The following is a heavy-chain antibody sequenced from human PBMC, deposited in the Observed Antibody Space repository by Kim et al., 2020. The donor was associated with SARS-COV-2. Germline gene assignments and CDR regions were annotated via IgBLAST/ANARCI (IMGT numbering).Heavy chain of an antibody. Sequence: GGSLRLSCAASGFTFRSYGMHWVRQAPGKGPEWVAVIWYDASKKYYIDSVKGRFTISRDNSKNTLFLQMDTLRAEDTAIYYCARGKDANSGVYDYWGQGTRVTLSS. CDR1: GFTFRSYG. J-gene: IGHJ4*02. CDR2: IWYDASKK. D-gene: IGHD2-8*01. V-gene: IGHV3-33*01. CDR3: ARGKDANSGVYDY.